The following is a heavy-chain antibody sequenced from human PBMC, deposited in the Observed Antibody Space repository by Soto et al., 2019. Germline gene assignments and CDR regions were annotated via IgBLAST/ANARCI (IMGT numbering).Heavy chain of an antibody. CDR3: ARGPRIVVVPAAFDY. Sequence: GASVKVSCKASGYTFTSYGISWVRQAPGQGLEWMGWISAYNGNTNYAQKIQGRVTMTTDTSTSTAYMELRSLRSDDTAVYYCARGPRIVVVPAAFDYWGQGTLVTVSS. CDR2: ISAYNGNT. V-gene: IGHV1-18*04. CDR1: GYTFTSYG. D-gene: IGHD2-2*01. J-gene: IGHJ4*02.